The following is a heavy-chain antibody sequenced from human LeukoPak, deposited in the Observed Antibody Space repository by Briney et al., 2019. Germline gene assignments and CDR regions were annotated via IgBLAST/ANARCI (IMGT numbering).Heavy chain of an antibody. CDR2: INHSGST. D-gene: IGHD2-15*01. V-gene: IGHV4-34*01. Sequence: SETLSLTCAVYGGSFSGYYWSWIRQPPVKGLEWIGEINHSGSTNYNPSLKSRVTISVDTSKNQFSLKLSSVTAADTAVYYCASEGYCSGGSCYSAYWGQGTLVTVSS. J-gene: IGHJ4*02. CDR1: GGSFSGYY. CDR3: ASEGYCSGGSCYSAY.